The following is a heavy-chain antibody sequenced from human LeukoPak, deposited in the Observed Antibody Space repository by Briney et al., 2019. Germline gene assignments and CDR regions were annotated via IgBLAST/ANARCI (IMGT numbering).Heavy chain of an antibody. V-gene: IGHV1-18*01. J-gene: IGHJ4*02. CDR2: ISAYNGDT. Sequence: ASVTVSCKASGFTFIRYGITWVRQAPGQGLEWMGWISAYNGDTNYAQRLQGRVTMTRDTSTSTVYMELRSLSSDDTAVYYCARDPTNTSGRYAHFDYWGQGTLVTVSS. CDR3: ARDPTNTSGRYAHFDY. CDR1: GFTFIRYG. D-gene: IGHD6-19*01.